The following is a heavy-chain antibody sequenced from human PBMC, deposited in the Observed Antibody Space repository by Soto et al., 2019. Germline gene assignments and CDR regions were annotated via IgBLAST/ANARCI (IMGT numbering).Heavy chain of an antibody. D-gene: IGHD2-15*01. CDR3: ARGVQVIPATVDGFDI. J-gene: IGHJ3*02. CDR2: IYYSGST. Sequence: QLQLQESGPGLMKPSETLSLTCTVSGGSLNSNNHYWGWIRQPPGKGLEWIGTIYYSGSTYYKPSLKSRVTISIDTSKNQFSLKLNSVTAADTALYYCARGVQVIPATVDGFDIWGQGTMVTVSS. V-gene: IGHV4-39*01. CDR1: GGSLNSNNHY.